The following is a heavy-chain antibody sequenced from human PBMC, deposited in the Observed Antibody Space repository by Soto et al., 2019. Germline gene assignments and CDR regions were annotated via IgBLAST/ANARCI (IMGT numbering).Heavy chain of an antibody. J-gene: IGHJ4*02. CDR2: ISAGGGSS. D-gene: IGHD4-17*01. CDR1: GFTFSSYA. V-gene: IGHV3-23*01. Sequence: EVQVLESGGGLVEPGGSLRLSCTASGFTFSSYAMSWVRQAPGKGLEWVSGISAGGGSSYYADSVKGRFTISRDNSKNTLYLQMNSLGAEDTAVYYCAKESGADFGDYRDYWGQGTLVSVSS. CDR3: AKESGADFGDYRDY.